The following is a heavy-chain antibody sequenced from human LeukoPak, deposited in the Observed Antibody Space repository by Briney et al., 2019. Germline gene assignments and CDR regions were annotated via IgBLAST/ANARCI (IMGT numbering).Heavy chain of an antibody. J-gene: IGHJ5*02. CDR1: RYPFTTYE. D-gene: IGHD1-14*01. V-gene: IGHV1-8*01. CDR3: ARGPRNDL. CDR2: VHPDTGYA. Sequence: ASVKVSCKTSRYPFTTYEINWARQAAGQGLEWMGWVHPDTGYADYAQKFQGRVTMTSDTSIGTAYMELSSLRSDDTAVYFCARGPRNDLWGQGTLVTVSS.